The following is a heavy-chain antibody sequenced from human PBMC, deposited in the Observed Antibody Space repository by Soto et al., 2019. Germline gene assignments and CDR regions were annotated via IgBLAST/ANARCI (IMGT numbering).Heavy chain of an antibody. CDR2: IYNSGTT. CDR1: GGSISSGGYF. J-gene: IGHJ4*02. Sequence: QVQLQESGPGLVKPSQTLSLTCTVSGGSISSGGYFWSWIRQPPGKGLEWIGHIYNSGTTYNNPSLKSRVTMSVDTSMNQFSLKLSSVNAADTAVYYCTRGPSGDKVDYWGQGALVTVSS. D-gene: IGHD7-27*01. CDR3: TRGPSGDKVDY. V-gene: IGHV4-30-4*01.